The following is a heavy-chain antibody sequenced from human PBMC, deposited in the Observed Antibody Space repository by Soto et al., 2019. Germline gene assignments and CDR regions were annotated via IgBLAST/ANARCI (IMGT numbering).Heavy chain of an antibody. Sequence: PRESLKISCKGSGYSFTSYWISWVRQMPGKGLEWMGRIDPSDSYTNYSPSFQGHVTISADKSISTAYLQWSSLKASDTAMYYCASQAVAGHDAFDIWGQGTMVTVSS. CDR1: GYSFTSYW. CDR2: IDPSDSYT. V-gene: IGHV5-10-1*01. CDR3: ASQAVAGHDAFDI. J-gene: IGHJ3*02. D-gene: IGHD6-19*01.